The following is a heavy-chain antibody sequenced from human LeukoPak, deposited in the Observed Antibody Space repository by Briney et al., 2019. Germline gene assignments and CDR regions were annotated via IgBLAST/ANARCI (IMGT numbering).Heavy chain of an antibody. CDR3: ARTYDYYDSSGYTYGY. D-gene: IGHD3-22*01. V-gene: IGHV4-59*08. J-gene: IGHJ4*02. CDR2: IYYSGSA. CDR1: GGSFSSYY. Sequence: SETLSLTCTVSGGSFSSYYWSWIRQPPGKGLEWIGYIYYSGSANYNPSLKSRVTISLDTSKNQFSLKLSSVTAADTAVYYCARTYDYYDSSGYTYGYWGQGTLVTASS.